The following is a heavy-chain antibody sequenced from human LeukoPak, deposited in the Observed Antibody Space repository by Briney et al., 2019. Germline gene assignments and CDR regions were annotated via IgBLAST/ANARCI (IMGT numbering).Heavy chain of an antibody. Sequence: GGSLRLSCAASGFTFSTYWMSWVRQAPGKGLEWVANIKTDGSETHYVDSVKGRFTISRDNAKNSLYLQMNSLRAEDTAVYYCARDYGYSSSLSYWGQGTLVTVSS. D-gene: IGHD6-13*01. V-gene: IGHV3-7*01. CDR2: IKTDGSET. CDR3: ARDYGYSSSLSY. CDR1: GFTFSTYW. J-gene: IGHJ4*02.